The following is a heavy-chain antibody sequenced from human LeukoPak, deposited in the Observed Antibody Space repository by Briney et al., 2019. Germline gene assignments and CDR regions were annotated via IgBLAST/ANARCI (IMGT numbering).Heavy chain of an antibody. J-gene: IGHJ4*02. CDR1: GFTFSSYS. Sequence: GGSLGLSCAASGFTFSSYSMNWVRQAPGKGLEWVSSISSSSNYIYYADSVKGRFTISRDNAKNSLYLQMNSLRAEDTAVYYCARGAWYSGAYTTLYYFDYWGQGTLVTVSS. V-gene: IGHV3-21*01. CDR2: ISSSSNYI. D-gene: IGHD6-19*01. CDR3: ARGAWYSGAYTTLYYFDY.